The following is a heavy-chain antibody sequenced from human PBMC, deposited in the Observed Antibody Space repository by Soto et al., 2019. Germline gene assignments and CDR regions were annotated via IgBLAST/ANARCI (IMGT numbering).Heavy chain of an antibody. CDR3: AGSSSARSGRVGC. V-gene: IGHV3-7*05. J-gene: IGHJ4*02. CDR1: GSTFSSYW. CDR2: IKQDGSEK. D-gene: IGHD5-12*01. Sequence: PGGSLRLSCAASGSTFSSYWMSWVRQAPGKGLEWVANIKQDGSEKYYVDSVKGRFTISRDNAKNSLYLQMNSLRAEDTAVYYCAGSSSARSGRVGCWGQGTLVTVSS.